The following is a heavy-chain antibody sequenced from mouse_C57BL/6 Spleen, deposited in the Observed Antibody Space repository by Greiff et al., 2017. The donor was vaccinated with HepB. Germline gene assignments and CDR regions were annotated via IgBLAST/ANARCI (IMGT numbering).Heavy chain of an antibody. J-gene: IGHJ4*01. CDR3: GNYYGSPLQAMDY. CDR1: GFNIKDYY. V-gene: IGHV14-2*01. Sequence: EVQLQQSGAELVKPGASVKLSCTASGFNIKDYYMHWVKQRTEQGLEWIGRIDPEDGETKYAPKFQGKAPITADTSSNTAYLQLSSLTSEDTAVYYCGNYYGSPLQAMDYWGQGTSVTVSS. CDR2: IDPEDGET. D-gene: IGHD1-1*01.